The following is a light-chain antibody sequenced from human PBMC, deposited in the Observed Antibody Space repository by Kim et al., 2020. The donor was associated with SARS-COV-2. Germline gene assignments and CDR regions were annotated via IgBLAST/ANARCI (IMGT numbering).Light chain of an antibody. CDR1: GGHSSCD. J-gene: IGLJ2*01. CDR2: LKSNGSQ. V-gene: IGLV4-69*01. CDR3: QTWGIGIHV. Sequence: WVRVTATLGGGHSSCDFAGHQQQQGRGLRYGMRLKSNGSQAKGDGIPDRSSGSSFGAERYLTISSLQSEDEADYSCQTWGIGIHVFGGGTQLTVL.